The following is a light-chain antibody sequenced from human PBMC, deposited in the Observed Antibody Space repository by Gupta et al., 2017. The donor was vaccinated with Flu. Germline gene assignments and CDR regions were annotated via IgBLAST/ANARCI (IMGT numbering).Light chain of an antibody. V-gene: IGKV2-28*01. CDR3: MQALQTPGLT. J-gene: IGKJ4*01. CDR1: QSLLHSNGYNY. Sequence: DIVMTQSPLSLPVTPGEPAYISCRSSQSLLHSNGYNYLDWYLQKPGQSPQLLIYLGSNRASGVPDRFSGSGSGTDFTLKISRVEAEDVGVYYCMQALQTPGLTFGGGTKVEIK. CDR2: LGS.